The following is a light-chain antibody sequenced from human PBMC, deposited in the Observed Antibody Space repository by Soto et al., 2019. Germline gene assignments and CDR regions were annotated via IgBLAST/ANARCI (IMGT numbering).Light chain of an antibody. V-gene: IGKV3-15*01. CDR2: GAS. CDR3: QQYNNWPPQT. J-gene: IGKJ1*01. Sequence: EIVMTQSPATLSVSPGDTATLSCRASQSLSTNLAWYQQKPGQAPRLLIYGASTRAPGIPARFSGSGSGTEFTLAITSLQSEDFAVYYGQQYNNWPPQTFGQGTKVDLK. CDR1: QSLSTN.